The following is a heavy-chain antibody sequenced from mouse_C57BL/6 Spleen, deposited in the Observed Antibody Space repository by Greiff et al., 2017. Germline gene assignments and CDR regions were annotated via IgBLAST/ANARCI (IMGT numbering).Heavy chain of an antibody. Sequence: QVQLQQSGPGLVQPSQSLSITCTVSGFSLTSYGVHWVRQSPGKGLEWLGVIWRGGSTDYNAAFMSRMSITKDNSKSQVFFKMNSLQADDPAIYYGAKSYSNYGGGCAYWGQGTLVTVSA. J-gene: IGHJ3*01. CDR1: GFSLTSYG. CDR3: AKSYSNYGGGCAY. CDR2: IWRGGST. V-gene: IGHV2-5*01. D-gene: IGHD2-5*01.